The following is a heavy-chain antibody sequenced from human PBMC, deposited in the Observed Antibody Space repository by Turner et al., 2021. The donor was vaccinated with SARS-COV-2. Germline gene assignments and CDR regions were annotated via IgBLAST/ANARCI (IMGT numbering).Heavy chain of an antibody. V-gene: IGHV3-48*03. CDR2: ISSSGSTI. J-gene: IGHJ2*01. D-gene: IGHD3-22*01. CDR1: AFPFRSYE. CDR3: ARDQYYDSSGYYFFRASYFDL. Sequence: EVQVVESGGGLVQPGGSLRLSCAASAFPFRSYEMNWVRQAPGKGLEGVSYISSSGSTIYYADSVKGRFTISRDNAKNSLYLQMNSLRAEDTAVYYCARDQYYDSSGYYFFRASYFDLWGRGTLVTVSS.